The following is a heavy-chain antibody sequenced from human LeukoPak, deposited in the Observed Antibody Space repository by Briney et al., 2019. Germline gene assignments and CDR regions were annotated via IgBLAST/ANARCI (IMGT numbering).Heavy chain of an antibody. CDR2: INPSGGST. J-gene: IGHJ4*02. V-gene: IGHV1-46*01. CDR1: GYTFTSYY. Sequence: ASVKVSCKASGYTFTSYYMHWVRQAPGQGLEWMGIINPSGGSTSYAQKFQGRVTMTRDTSTSTVYMELSSLRSEDTAVYYCARGSIIWDSSSSSSDYWGQGTLVTVSS. D-gene: IGHD6-6*01. CDR3: ARGSIIWDSSSSSSDY.